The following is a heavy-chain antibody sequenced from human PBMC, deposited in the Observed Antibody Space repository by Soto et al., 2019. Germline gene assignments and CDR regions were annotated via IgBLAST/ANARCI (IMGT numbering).Heavy chain of an antibody. J-gene: IGHJ4*02. CDR1: GFTFSSYA. V-gene: IGHV3-23*01. Sequence: EVQLLESGGGLVQPGESLRLSCAASGFTFSSYAMSWVRQAPGKGLQWVSVISDNGVGTYYADSVKGRFTISRDASKNTVYLLMNSLRAEDTAIYHCAKASAGYTSSSPSFCGQGTLVTVSS. D-gene: IGHD6-13*01. CDR3: AKASAGYTSSSPSF. CDR2: ISDNGVGT.